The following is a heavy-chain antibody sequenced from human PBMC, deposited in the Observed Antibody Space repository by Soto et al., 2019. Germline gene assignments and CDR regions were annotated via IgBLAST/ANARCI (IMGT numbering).Heavy chain of an antibody. CDR1: GFTFSSYG. Sequence: GGSLRLSCAASGFTFSSYGMHWVRQAPGKGLEWLAVIWYDGSNKYYADSVKGRFTISRDNSKNTLYLQMNSLRAEDTAVYYCARDLAVGIAAVYYFDYWGQGTLVTVSS. CDR3: ARDLAVGIAAVYYFDY. J-gene: IGHJ4*02. CDR2: IWYDGSNK. V-gene: IGHV3-33*01. D-gene: IGHD6-13*01.